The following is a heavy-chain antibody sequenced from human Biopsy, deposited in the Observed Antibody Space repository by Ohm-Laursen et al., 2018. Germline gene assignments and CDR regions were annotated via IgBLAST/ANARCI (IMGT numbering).Heavy chain of an antibody. Sequence: TLSLTCIVSGDSVTKYYWSWIRQPPGKGLEWIGHIYYSVMTNYNPSLQSRVSISVDTSRNQVSLTLNSVTAADTAVYYCPRDSGILNYGNFKYYHYYGMDVWGQGTKVTVSS. V-gene: IGHV4-59*02. D-gene: IGHD4-11*01. CDR2: IYYSVMT. CDR1: GDSVTKYY. CDR3: PRDSGILNYGNFKYYHYYGMDV. J-gene: IGHJ6*02.